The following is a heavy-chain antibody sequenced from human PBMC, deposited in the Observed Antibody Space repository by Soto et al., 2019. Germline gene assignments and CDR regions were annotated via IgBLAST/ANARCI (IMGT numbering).Heavy chain of an antibody. Sequence: GASVKVSGKASGVTFNMQDMRWVLQSPGQGLEWMGGIIPMFGTPHYAEKFQDRVTITADESTGTAYLELSSLTSEDTAVYYCATSEGRDGYSFDYWGPGTLVTVSS. CDR1: GVTFNMQD. D-gene: IGHD5-12*01. V-gene: IGHV1-69*13. CDR2: IIPMFGTP. J-gene: IGHJ4*02. CDR3: ATSEGRDGYSFDY.